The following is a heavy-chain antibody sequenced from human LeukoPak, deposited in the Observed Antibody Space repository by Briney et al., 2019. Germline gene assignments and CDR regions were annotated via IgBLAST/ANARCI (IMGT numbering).Heavy chain of an antibody. J-gene: IGHJ4*02. D-gene: IGHD4-17*01. CDR2: IWYDGSNK. CDR3: ARGVYGVQACFDF. CDR1: GFSFSSHG. Sequence: GGSLRLSCAASGFSFSSHGMHWVRQAPGKGLEWVAIIWYDGSNKYYTDSVKGRFTISRDNSKNTLYLQMNSLRVEDTAIYYCARGVYGVQACFDFWGQGTLVTVSS. V-gene: IGHV3-33*01.